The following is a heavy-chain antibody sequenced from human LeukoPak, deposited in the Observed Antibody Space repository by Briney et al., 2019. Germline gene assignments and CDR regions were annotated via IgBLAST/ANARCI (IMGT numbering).Heavy chain of an antibody. D-gene: IGHD5-12*01. Sequence: RGSLRLSCAASGFTFSSYAMSWVRQAPGKGLEWVANINQDGSKEYYMDSVKARFTSSRDNAKNSLSLQMNSLRAEDTAVYYCVRDGGVSGYDLIDYWGQGTLVTVSS. CDR1: GFTFSSYA. CDR2: INQDGSKE. V-gene: IGHV3-7*01. CDR3: VRDGGVSGYDLIDY. J-gene: IGHJ4*02.